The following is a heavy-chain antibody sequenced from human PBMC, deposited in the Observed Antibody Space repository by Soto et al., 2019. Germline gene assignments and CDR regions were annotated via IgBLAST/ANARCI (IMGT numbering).Heavy chain of an antibody. CDR1: GFTFSSYW. Sequence: GGSLRLSCAASGFTFSSYWMHWVRQAPGKGLVWVSRINSDGSSTSYADSVKGRFTISRDNAKNTLYLQMNSLRAEDTAVYYCLRWDSSGWFYYYGMDVWGQGTTFTISS. D-gene: IGHD6-19*01. J-gene: IGHJ6*02. V-gene: IGHV3-74*01. CDR2: INSDGSST. CDR3: LRWDSSGWFYYYGMDV.